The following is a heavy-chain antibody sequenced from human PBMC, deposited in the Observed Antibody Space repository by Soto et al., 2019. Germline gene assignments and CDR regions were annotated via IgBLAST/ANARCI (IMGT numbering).Heavy chain of an antibody. Sequence: PGGSLRLSCAASGFTFSSYSMNWVRQAPGKGLEWVSSISSSSSYIYYADSVKGRFTISRDNAKNSLYLQMNSLRAEDTAVYYCARVAVADPYYYYYGMDVWGQGTTVTVSS. CDR3: ARVAVADPYYYYYGMDV. CDR2: ISSSSSYI. J-gene: IGHJ6*02. CDR1: GFTFSSYS. D-gene: IGHD6-19*01. V-gene: IGHV3-21*01.